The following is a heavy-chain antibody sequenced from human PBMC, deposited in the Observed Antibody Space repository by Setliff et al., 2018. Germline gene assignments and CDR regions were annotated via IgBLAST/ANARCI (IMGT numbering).Heavy chain of an antibody. V-gene: IGHV4-39*01. CDR2: IYYSGST. D-gene: IGHD6-25*01. J-gene: IGHJ2*01. CDR3: ARRRSSAFYWYFDL. Sequence: LSWVRQAAGKGLEWIGSIYYSGSTYYNPSLKSRVTIFVDTSKNQFSLSLHSVTAADTAVYYCARRRSSAFYWYFDLWGRGTLVTVS.